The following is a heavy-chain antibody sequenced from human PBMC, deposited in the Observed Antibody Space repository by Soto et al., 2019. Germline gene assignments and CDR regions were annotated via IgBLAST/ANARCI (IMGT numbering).Heavy chain of an antibody. D-gene: IGHD3-3*01. CDR3: ARDMNRDYDFWSGYVGTYFDY. V-gene: IGHV1-18*01. Sequence: ASVKVSCEASGYTFTSYGISWVRQAPGQGLEWMGWISAYNGNTNYEQKLQGRVTMTPDTSTSTAYMELRSLRSDDTAVYYCARDMNRDYDFWSGYVGTYFDYWGQGTLVPVSS. CDR1: GYTFTSYG. J-gene: IGHJ4*02. CDR2: ISAYNGNT.